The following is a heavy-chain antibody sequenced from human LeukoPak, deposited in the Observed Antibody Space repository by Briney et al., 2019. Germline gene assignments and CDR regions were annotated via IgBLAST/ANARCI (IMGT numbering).Heavy chain of an antibody. CDR1: GFTFNTYG. CDR3: ARAKAGYYYDSSGYYYEPPFDY. J-gene: IGHJ4*02. Sequence: GGSLRLSCAASGFTFNTYGMSWVRQAPGKGLEWVSGISGSGGATYYADSVKGRFTISRDNAKNSLYLQMNSLRAEDTAVYYCARAKAGYYYDSSGYYYEPPFDYWGQGTLVTVSS. CDR2: ISGSGGAT. D-gene: IGHD3-22*01. V-gene: IGHV3-21*01.